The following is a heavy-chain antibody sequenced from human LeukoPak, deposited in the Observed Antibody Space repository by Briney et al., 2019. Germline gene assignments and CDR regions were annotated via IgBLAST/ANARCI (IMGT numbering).Heavy chain of an antibody. D-gene: IGHD2-15*01. CDR1: GYNFHRYG. V-gene: IGHV1-18*01. CDR2: ISGYNGNT. Sequence: ASVKVSCKTSGYNFHRYGISWVRQAPGQGLEWMGWISGYNGNTNYAQKLQGRVTMTTDTSTSTAYMELRSLRSDDTAVYYCARDLHSVVVAATPFDYWGQGTLVTVSS. J-gene: IGHJ4*02. CDR3: ARDLHSVVVAATPFDY.